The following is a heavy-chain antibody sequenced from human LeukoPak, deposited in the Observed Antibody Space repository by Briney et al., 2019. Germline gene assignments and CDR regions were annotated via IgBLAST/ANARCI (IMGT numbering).Heavy chain of an antibody. Sequence: GESLQISCKGSGYSFTSYWIGWVRQMPGKGLEWMGIIYPGDSDTRYSPSFQGQVTISADKSISTAYLQWSSLKASDTAMYYFARLYSGTNCVATTHFDYWGQGTLVTVSS. V-gene: IGHV5-51*01. D-gene: IGHD5-24*01. CDR2: IYPGDSDT. CDR3: ARLYSGTNCVATTHFDY. J-gene: IGHJ4*02. CDR1: GYSFTSYW.